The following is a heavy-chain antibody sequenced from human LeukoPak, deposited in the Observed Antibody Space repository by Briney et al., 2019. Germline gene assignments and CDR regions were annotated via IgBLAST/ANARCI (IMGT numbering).Heavy chain of an antibody. D-gene: IGHD2-2*01. CDR1: GFSFSSHG. CDR2: IIGGAGGT. V-gene: IGHV3-23*01. J-gene: IGHJ4*02. CDR3: THGSMYQLDY. Sequence: GSLRLSCAASGFSFSSHGMSWVRQAPGKGLEWVSGIIGGAGGTYYADSVKGRFTISRDNSKNTLYLQMNSLRAEDTAVYYCTHGSMYQLDYWGQGTLVTVSS.